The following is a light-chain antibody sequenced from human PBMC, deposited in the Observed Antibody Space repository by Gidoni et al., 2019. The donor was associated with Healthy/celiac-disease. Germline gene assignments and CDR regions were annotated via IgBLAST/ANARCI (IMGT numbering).Light chain of an antibody. Sequence: EIVLPQSPATLSLSPGERATLSCRASQSVSSYLAWYQQKPGQAPRHLIYDASNRATGIPARFSGSGSGTDFTLTISSLEPEDFAVYYCQQRSNWPGTFGQGTKLEIK. CDR2: DAS. V-gene: IGKV3-11*01. CDR1: QSVSSY. CDR3: QQRSNWPGT. J-gene: IGKJ2*01.